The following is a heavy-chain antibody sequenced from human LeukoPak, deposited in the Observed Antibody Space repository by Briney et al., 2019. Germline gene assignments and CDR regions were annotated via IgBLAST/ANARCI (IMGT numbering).Heavy chain of an antibody. Sequence: SETLSLTCTVSGGSISSYYWSWIRQPPGKGLEWIGYIYYSGSTNYNPSLKSRVTISVDTSKDQFSLKLSSVTAADTAVYYCARRYYYDSSGYYNYYYMDVWGKGTTVTVSS. J-gene: IGHJ6*03. CDR3: ARRYYYDSSGYYNYYYMDV. CDR1: GGSISSYY. CDR2: IYYSGST. D-gene: IGHD3-22*01. V-gene: IGHV4-59*08.